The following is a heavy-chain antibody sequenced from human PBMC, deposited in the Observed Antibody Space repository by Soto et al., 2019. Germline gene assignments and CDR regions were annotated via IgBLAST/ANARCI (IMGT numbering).Heavy chain of an antibody. V-gene: IGHV3-30-3*01. Sequence: GGSLRLCCAASGFTFSSYAMHWVRQAPCKGLEWVAVISYDGSNKYYADSVKGRFTISRDNSKNTLYQQMNSLRAEDTAVYYCARGPDLYYYDSSGYGDWFDPWGQGTLVTV. CDR2: ISYDGSNK. J-gene: IGHJ5*02. CDR1: GFTFSSYA. CDR3: ARGPDLYYYDSSGYGDWFDP. D-gene: IGHD3-22*01.